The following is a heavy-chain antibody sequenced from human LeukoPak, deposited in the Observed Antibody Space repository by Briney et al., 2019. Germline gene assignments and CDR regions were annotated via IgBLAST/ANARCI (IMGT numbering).Heavy chain of an antibody. D-gene: IGHD3-22*01. CDR3: ARAPWDYDSSGHIPEYLGTNDY. V-gene: IGHV1-8*01. Sequence: ASVKVSCKASGYTFTSYDINWVRQATGQGLEWMGWMNPNSGNTGYAQKFQGRVTMTRNTSISTAYMELRSLRSDDTAVYYCARAPWDYDSSGHIPEYLGTNDYWGQGTLVTVSS. CDR1: GYTFTSYD. J-gene: IGHJ4*02. CDR2: MNPNSGNT.